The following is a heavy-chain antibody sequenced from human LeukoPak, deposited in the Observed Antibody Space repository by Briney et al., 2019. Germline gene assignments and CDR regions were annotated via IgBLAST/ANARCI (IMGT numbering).Heavy chain of an antibody. CDR1: GFTFSGYW. D-gene: IGHD6-19*01. V-gene: IGHV3-7*01. J-gene: IGHJ4*02. Sequence: GGSLRLSCEASGFTFSGYWMSWVRQAPGKGLEWVANLKQDGSQRYYVDSVKGRFTVSRDNAKNSLYLQMHSVRAEDTAVYYCARVSSGLDLYFDYWGQGTLVTVSS. CDR2: LKQDGSQR. CDR3: ARVSSGLDLYFDY.